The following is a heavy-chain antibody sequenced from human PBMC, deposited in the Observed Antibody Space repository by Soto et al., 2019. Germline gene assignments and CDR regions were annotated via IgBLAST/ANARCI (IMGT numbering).Heavy chain of an antibody. D-gene: IGHD2-8*01. V-gene: IGHV4-31*03. J-gene: IGHJ4*02. Sequence: SETLSLTCSVSGGSISSGGYYWTWIRQHPGRGLEWIGYNLYGGSIYYNPSLSSRVTISLDTSKNQFSLNLNSVTAADTAVYYCATNSRSGFDYWGQGTLVT. CDR3: ATNSRSGFDY. CDR2: NLYGGSI. CDR1: GGSISSGGYY.